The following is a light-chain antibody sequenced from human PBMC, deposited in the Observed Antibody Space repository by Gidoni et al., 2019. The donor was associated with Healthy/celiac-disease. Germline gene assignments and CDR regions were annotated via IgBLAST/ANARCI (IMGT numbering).Light chain of an antibody. CDR1: QSVLYSSNNKNY. CDR2: WAS. J-gene: IGKJ2*01. CDR3: QQYYSTRYT. V-gene: IGKV4-1*01. Sequence: DIVMTQSPDSLAVSLGERATINCKSSQSVLYSSNNKNYLAWYQQKPGQPPKLLIYWASTRESGVPDRFSGSGSGTDFTLTISSLQAEDVAVYYCQQYYSTRYTFGQVTKLEIK.